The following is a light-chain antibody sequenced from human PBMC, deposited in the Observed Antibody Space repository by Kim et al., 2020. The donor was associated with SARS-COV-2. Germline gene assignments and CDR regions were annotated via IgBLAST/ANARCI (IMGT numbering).Light chain of an antibody. J-gene: IGKJ2*01. V-gene: IGKV1-5*03. CDR2: KAS. CDR1: QSISNW. Sequence: IQMTQSPSTLSASVGDRVTITCRASQSISNWLAWYQQKPGEVPKVLMYKASILESGVPSRFSGSKSGTEFTLTISSLQPDDFATYYCQQYHDYLYTFGQGTKLEIK. CDR3: QQYHDYLYT.